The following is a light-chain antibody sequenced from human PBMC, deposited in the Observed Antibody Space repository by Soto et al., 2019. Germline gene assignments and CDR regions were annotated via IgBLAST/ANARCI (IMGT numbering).Light chain of an antibody. V-gene: IGKV3D-15*01. CDR1: QNINSD. Sequence: EIVMTQSPAPLSVSPGESATLSCRASQNINSDLAWYVQKPGQAPRRVIYGASTWGTDVPPRFTGSGSGTEFTLTISGLQYEDFAVYYCQQYNSWPITFGQGTRL. J-gene: IGKJ5*01. CDR3: QQYNSWPIT. CDR2: GAS.